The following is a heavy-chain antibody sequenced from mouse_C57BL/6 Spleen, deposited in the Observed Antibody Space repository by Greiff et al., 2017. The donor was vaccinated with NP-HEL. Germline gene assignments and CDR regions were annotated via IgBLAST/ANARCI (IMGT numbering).Heavy chain of an antibody. Sequence: QVQLQQSGPELVKPGASVKISCKASGYAFSSSWMNWVKQRPGKGLEWIGRIYPGDGDTNYNGKFKGKATLTADKSSSTAYMQLSSLTSEDSAVYFCARGITPVASYYFDYWGQGTTLTVSS. D-gene: IGHD1-1*01. V-gene: IGHV1-82*01. CDR3: ARGITPVASYYFDY. CDR2: IYPGDGDT. CDR1: GYAFSSSW. J-gene: IGHJ2*01.